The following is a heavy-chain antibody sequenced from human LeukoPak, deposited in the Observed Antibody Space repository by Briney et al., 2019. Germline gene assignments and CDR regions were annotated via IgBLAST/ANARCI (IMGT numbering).Heavy chain of an antibody. D-gene: IGHD1-7*01. V-gene: IGHV4-59*01. J-gene: IGHJ4*02. CDR3: ARTTGNYGYYFDY. CDR2: IYYRGST. CDR1: SGSINFYY. Sequence: SETLSLTXTVSSGSINFYYWSWIRQTPGKGLEWSGYIYYRGSTNYNPSLKSRVTISVDTPKNQFSLNLSSVTAADTAIYYCARTTGNYGYYFDYWGQGAQVTVSS.